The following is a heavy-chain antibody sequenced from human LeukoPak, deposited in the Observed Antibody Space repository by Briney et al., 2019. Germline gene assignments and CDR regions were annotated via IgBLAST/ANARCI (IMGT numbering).Heavy chain of an antibody. CDR1: GGSISSGSYY. CDR3: ASGYSLFDP. Sequence: SQTLSLTCTVSGGSISSGSYYWSWIRQPAGKGLEWIGRIYTSGSTNYNPSLKSRVTISVDTSKNQFSLKLSSVTAADTAVYYCASGYSLFDPWGQGPLVTVSS. J-gene: IGHJ5*02. V-gene: IGHV4-61*02. CDR2: IYTSGST. D-gene: IGHD5-18*01.